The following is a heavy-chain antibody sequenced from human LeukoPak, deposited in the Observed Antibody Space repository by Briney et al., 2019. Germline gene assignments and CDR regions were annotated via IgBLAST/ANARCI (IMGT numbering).Heavy chain of an antibody. Sequence: SETLSLTCTVSGGSISRYYWSWIRQPAGKGLEWIGRIYTSGSTNYNPSLKSRVTISVDTSKNQFSLKLSSGTAADTAVYYCARGRFGSSWYDYWGEGTLVTVSS. CDR1: GGSISRYY. V-gene: IGHV4-4*07. CDR3: ARGRFGSSWYDY. J-gene: IGHJ4*02. D-gene: IGHD6-13*01. CDR2: IYTSGST.